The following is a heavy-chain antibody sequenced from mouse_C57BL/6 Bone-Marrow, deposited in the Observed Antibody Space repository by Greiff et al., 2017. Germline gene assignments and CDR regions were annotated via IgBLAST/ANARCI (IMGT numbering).Heavy chain of an antibody. CDR1: GYTFTDYY. Sequence: EVQLQQSGPELVKPGASVKISCKASGYTFTDYYMNWVKQSHGKSLEWIGDINPNNGGTSYNQKFKGKATLTVDKSSSTAYIELRSLTSEDSAVYYCARGDYDVDYWGQGTTLTVSS. V-gene: IGHV1-26*01. CDR2: INPNNGGT. CDR3: ARGDYDVDY. D-gene: IGHD2-4*01. J-gene: IGHJ2*01.